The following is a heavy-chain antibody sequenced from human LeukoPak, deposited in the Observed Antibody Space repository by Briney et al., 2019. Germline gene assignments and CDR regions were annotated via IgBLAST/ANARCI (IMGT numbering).Heavy chain of an antibody. CDR1: PFTVSSNY. Sequence: GGSLRLSCAASPFTVSSNYISWVRQAPGKGLEWVSVIYSGGSTYYADSVKGRFTISRDNSKNTLYLQMNSLRAEDTAVYYCASYDSSGSPYYYYGMDVWGQGTTVTVSS. J-gene: IGHJ6*02. CDR3: ASYDSSGSPYYYYGMDV. V-gene: IGHV3-53*01. D-gene: IGHD3-22*01. CDR2: IYSGGST.